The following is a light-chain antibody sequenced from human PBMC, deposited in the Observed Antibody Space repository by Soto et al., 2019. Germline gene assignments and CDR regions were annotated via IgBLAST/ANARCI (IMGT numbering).Light chain of an antibody. CDR2: GAS. Sequence: EIVLTQSPGTLSLSPGDRATLSCRASQSISSSYLAWYQQKPGQAPRLLIYGASSRATGIPDRFSGSGSGTDFTLTISRLEPEDFAVYYCQQRSSLPRTFGQGTKVEIK. CDR3: QQRSSLPRT. CDR1: QSISSSY. J-gene: IGKJ1*01. V-gene: IGKV3-20*01.